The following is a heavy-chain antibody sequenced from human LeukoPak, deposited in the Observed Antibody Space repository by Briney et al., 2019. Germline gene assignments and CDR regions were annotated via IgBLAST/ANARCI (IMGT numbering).Heavy chain of an antibody. V-gene: IGHV4-34*01. Sequence: SETLSLTCAVYGGSFSGYYWSWIRQPPGKGLEWIGEINHSGSTNYNPSLKSRVTISVDTSKNQFSLKLSSVTAADTAVYYCARDAGYCSSTSCYNWFDPWGRGTLVTVSS. CDR1: GGSFSGYY. D-gene: IGHD2-2*01. CDR3: ARDAGYCSSTSCYNWFDP. CDR2: INHSGST. J-gene: IGHJ5*02.